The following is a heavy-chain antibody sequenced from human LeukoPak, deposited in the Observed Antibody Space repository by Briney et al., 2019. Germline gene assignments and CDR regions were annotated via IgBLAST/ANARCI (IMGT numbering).Heavy chain of an antibody. Sequence: PSETLSLTCAVYGGSFRGYYWSWIRQPPGKGLEWIGEINHSGSTNYNPSLKSRVTISVDRSKKQVSLDLSSVTAADTAVYYCARSGSALDYFDHWGLGTLVTVSS. CDR1: GGSFRGYY. CDR2: INHSGST. CDR3: ARSGSALDYFDH. V-gene: IGHV4-34*01. J-gene: IGHJ4*02. D-gene: IGHD6-6*01.